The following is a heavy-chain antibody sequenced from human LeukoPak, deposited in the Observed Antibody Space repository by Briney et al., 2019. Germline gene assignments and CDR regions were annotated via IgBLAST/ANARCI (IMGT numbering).Heavy chain of an antibody. Sequence: ASVKVSCKASGYTFTGYYMHWVRQAPGQGLEWMGWINPNSGGTNYAQKFQGRVTMTRDTSISTAYMELSRLRSDDTAVYYCARANYDFWSVDVWGQGTTVTVSS. D-gene: IGHD3-3*01. CDR1: GYTFTGYY. CDR3: ARANYDFWSVDV. CDR2: INPNSGGT. V-gene: IGHV1-2*02. J-gene: IGHJ6*02.